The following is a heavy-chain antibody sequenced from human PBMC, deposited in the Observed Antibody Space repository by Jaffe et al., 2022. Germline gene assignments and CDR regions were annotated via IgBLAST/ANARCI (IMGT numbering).Heavy chain of an antibody. CDR2: IRSKAYGGTT. D-gene: IGHD2-2*01. J-gene: IGHJ4*02. Sequence: EVQLVESGGGLVQPGRSLRLSCTASGFTFGDYAMSWVRQAPGKGLEWVGFIRSKAYGGTTEYAASVKGRFTISRDDSKSIAYLQMNSLKTEDTAVYYCTRNLLGYCSSTSCYAGYFDYWGQGTLVTVSS. CDR1: GFTFGDYA. CDR3: TRNLLGYCSSTSCYAGYFDY. V-gene: IGHV3-49*04.